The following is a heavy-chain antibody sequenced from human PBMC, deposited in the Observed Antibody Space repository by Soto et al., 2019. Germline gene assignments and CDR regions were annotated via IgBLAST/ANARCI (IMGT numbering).Heavy chain of an antibody. D-gene: IGHD6-19*01. J-gene: IGHJ6*02. CDR2: TYYRSKWYN. V-gene: IGHV6-1*01. CDR1: GDSVSSNSAA. Sequence: PSQTLSRTCAISGDSVSSNSAAWNWIRQSPSRGLEWLGRTYYRSKWYNDYAVSVKSRITINPDTSKNQFSLQLNSVTPEDTAVYYCARDRTNHNSGVHGMDVWGQGTTVTVSS. CDR3: ARDRTNHNSGVHGMDV.